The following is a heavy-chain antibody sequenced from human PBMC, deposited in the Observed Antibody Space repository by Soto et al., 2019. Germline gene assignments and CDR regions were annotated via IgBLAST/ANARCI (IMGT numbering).Heavy chain of an antibody. CDR2: ISHDGHA. J-gene: IGHJ5*02. V-gene: IGHV4-39*01. CDR1: GDSISDTRYY. D-gene: IGHD4-17*01. Sequence: PSETLSLTCSVLGDSISDTRYYWGWIRQSPEKGLEWIGSISHDGHAYYNPSLKSRVTLFADTSRNQFSLKMKSVTVADKALYFCARQVYGDYLGGNWFDPWGQGALVTVSS. CDR3: ARQVYGDYLGGNWFDP.